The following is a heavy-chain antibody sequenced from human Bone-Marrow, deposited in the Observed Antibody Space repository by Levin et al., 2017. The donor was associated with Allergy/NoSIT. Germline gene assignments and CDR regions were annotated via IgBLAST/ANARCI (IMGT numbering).Heavy chain of an antibody. CDR3: TRGSPRANWFDP. CDR1: GFTFGDYA. J-gene: IGHJ5*02. CDR2: IRSKAYGGTT. Sequence: GESLKISCTASGFTFGDYALTWFRQAPGKGLEWVGFIRSKAYGGTTEYAASMKGRFTISRDDSKSIAYLQMNSLRTEDTAVYYCTRGSPRANWFDPWGQGTLVTVSS. V-gene: IGHV3-49*03. D-gene: IGHD3-10*01.